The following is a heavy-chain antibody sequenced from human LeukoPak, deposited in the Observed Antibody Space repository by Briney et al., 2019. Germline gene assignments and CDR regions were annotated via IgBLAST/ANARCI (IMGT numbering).Heavy chain of an antibody. D-gene: IGHD3-10*01. CDR3: ARHLYYGSGSYYEDY. Sequence: GESLQISCQGSGYSFTSYWIGWVRQMPGKGLEWMGIIYPGDSDTRYSPSFQGQVTISADKSISTAYLQWSSLKASDTAMYYCARHLYYGSGSYYEDYWGQGTLVTVSS. CDR2: IYPGDSDT. V-gene: IGHV5-51*01. CDR1: GYSFTSYW. J-gene: IGHJ4*02.